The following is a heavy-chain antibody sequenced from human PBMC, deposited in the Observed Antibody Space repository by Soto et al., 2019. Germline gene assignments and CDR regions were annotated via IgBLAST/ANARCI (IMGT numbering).Heavy chain of an antibody. CDR2: ISASNGIT. CDR3: ARDPGYAWLGYFDY. V-gene: IGHV1-18*01. CDR1: GGTFSSYT. Sequence: ASVKVSCKASGGTFSSYTISWVRQAPGQGLEWMGWISASNGITNYAQKLQGRVTMTTDTSTSTAYMELRSLRSDDTAVYYCARDPGYAWLGYFDYWGQGTLVTVSS. J-gene: IGHJ4*02. D-gene: IGHD3-22*01.